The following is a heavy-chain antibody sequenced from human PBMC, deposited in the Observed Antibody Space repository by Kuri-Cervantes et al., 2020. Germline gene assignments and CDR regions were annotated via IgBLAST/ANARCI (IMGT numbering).Heavy chain of an antibody. Sequence: GESLKISCAASGFTFSSYGMHWVRQAPGKGLEWVAIISYDGSNEYYADSVKGRFTISRDNSKNTLYLQMNSLRAEDTAVYYCAKEGSGGDTGYEPDYWGQGTLVTVSS. D-gene: IGHD5-12*01. J-gene: IGHJ4*02. CDR1: GFTFSSYG. CDR3: AKEGSGGDTGYEPDY. V-gene: IGHV3-30*18. CDR2: ISYDGSNE.